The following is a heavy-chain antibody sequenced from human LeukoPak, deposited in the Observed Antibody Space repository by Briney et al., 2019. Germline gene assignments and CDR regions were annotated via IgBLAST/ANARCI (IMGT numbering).Heavy chain of an antibody. CDR3: ARSYGGYYDSSGYYNDY. V-gene: IGHV4-31*03. CDR2: IYYSGST. D-gene: IGHD3-22*01. Sequence: PSETLSLTCTVSGGSLTSGVYCWSWIRQHPGKGLGWLRFIYYSGSTYYNPSLKSRVTISVDTSKNQFSLKLSSVTAADTAVYYCARSYGGYYDSSGYYNDYWGQGTLVTVSS. J-gene: IGHJ4*02. CDR1: GGSLTSGVYC.